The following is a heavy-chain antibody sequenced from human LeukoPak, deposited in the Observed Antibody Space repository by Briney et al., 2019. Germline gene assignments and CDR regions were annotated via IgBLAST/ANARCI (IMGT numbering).Heavy chain of an antibody. CDR1: GGSISSYY. D-gene: IGHD6-13*01. Sequence: SETLSLTCTVSGGSISSYYWSWIRQPPGKGLEWIGYIYYSGTTNYNPSLKSRVTISLDTSKNQHSLTLSSETAADTAVYYCARGVYIAAAQYGYWGQGTLVTVSS. CDR3: ARGVYIAAAQYGY. V-gene: IGHV4-59*01. J-gene: IGHJ4*02. CDR2: IYYSGTT.